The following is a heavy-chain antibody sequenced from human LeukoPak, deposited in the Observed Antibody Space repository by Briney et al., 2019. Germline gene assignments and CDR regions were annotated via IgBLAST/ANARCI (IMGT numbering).Heavy chain of an antibody. V-gene: IGHV3-23*01. CDR1: GFTVSNNY. J-gene: IGHJ3*02. CDR3: AKSKGSSSGAFDI. CDR2: ISGSGDTT. D-gene: IGHD2-2*01. Sequence: GGSLRLSCAASGFTVSNNYMSWVRQAPGKGLEWVSTISGSGDTTYYADSVKGRFTISRDNSKNTLYLQMNSLRVEDTAVYYCAKSKGSSSGAFDIWGQGTMVTVSS.